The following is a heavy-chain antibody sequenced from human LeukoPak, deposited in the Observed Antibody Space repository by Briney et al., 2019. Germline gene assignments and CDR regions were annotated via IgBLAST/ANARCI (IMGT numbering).Heavy chain of an antibody. Sequence: GGSLRLSCAASGFTFSDHYMSWIRQAPGKGLEWVSYISSSGSTIYYADSVKGRFTIPRDNAKNSLYLQMNSLRAEDTAVYYCARDRGAITFDYWGQGTLVTVSS. CDR3: ARDRGAITFDY. V-gene: IGHV3-11*01. CDR2: ISSSGSTI. CDR1: GFTFSDHY. J-gene: IGHJ4*02. D-gene: IGHD3-10*01.